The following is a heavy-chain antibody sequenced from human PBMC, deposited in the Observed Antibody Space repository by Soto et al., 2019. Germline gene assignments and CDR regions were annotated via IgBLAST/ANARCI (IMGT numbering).Heavy chain of an antibody. CDR3: ARDGYGAYSGFDP. CDR2: INPSGGST. CDR1: GYTFTSYY. D-gene: IGHD4-17*01. Sequence: QVQLVQSGAEVKKPGASVKVSCKASGYTFTSYYMHWVRQAPGQGLEWMGIINPSGGSTSYAQKCQGRVTMTRDTSTSTVYMELSSLRSEDTAVYYCARDGYGAYSGFDPWGQGTLVTVSS. V-gene: IGHV1-46*01. J-gene: IGHJ5*02.